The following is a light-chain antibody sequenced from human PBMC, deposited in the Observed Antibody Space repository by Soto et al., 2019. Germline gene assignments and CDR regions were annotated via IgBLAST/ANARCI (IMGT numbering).Light chain of an antibody. CDR1: QGVGSY. V-gene: IGKV3-11*01. CDR3: HQRSNWPPLT. CDR2: YAS. J-gene: IGKJ4*01. Sequence: EVVLRQSPATLSFSPGESATLSCRASQGVGSYLAWYQQKPGQAPMLLIYYASNRATGIPARFSGSGSVTDFTLTISSLEPEDFAVDYCHQRSNWPPLTFGEGTKVDI.